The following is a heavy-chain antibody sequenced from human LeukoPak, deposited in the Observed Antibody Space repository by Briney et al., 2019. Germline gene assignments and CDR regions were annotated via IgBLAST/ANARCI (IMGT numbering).Heavy chain of an antibody. CDR2: IASSGTIK. CDR3: ALLAVASDFDY. CDR1: GFPFSVYE. Sequence: SGGSLRLSCVVSGFPFSVYEMNWVRQAPGKGLEWVSNIASSGTIKYYADSVKGRFSISRDNAKSSLYLQMNSLRVEDTAVYYCALLAVASDFDYWGQGALVTVSS. D-gene: IGHD6-19*01. V-gene: IGHV3-48*03. J-gene: IGHJ4*02.